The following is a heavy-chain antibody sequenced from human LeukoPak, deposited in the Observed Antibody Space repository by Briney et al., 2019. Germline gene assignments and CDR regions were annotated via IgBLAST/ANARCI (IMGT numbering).Heavy chain of an antibody. CDR3: ARFYYGSGNYYYYGMDV. J-gene: IGHJ6*02. Sequence: SETLSLTCTVSGGSISSSSYYWGWIRQPPGKGLEWIGSIYYSGSTYYNPSLKSRVTISVDTSKNQFSLKLSSVTAADTAVYYCARFYYGSGNYYYYGMDVWGQGTTVTVSS. V-gene: IGHV4-39*01. CDR2: IYYSGST. CDR1: GGSISSSSYY. D-gene: IGHD3-10*01.